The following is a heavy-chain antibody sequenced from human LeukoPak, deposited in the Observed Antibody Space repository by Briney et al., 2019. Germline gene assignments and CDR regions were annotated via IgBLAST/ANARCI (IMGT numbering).Heavy chain of an antibody. V-gene: IGHV4-59*01. J-gene: IGHJ6*02. CDR1: GGSISSYY. D-gene: IGHD2-2*01. CDR3: ARFAGYCSSTSCSSAYYYYYGMDV. CDR2: IYYSGST. Sequence: SETLSLTCTVSGGSISSYYWSWIRQPPGKGREWIGYIYYSGSTNYNPSLKSRVTISVDTSKNQFSLKLSSVTAADTAVYYCARFAGYCSSTSCSSAYYYYYGMDVWGQGTTVTVSS.